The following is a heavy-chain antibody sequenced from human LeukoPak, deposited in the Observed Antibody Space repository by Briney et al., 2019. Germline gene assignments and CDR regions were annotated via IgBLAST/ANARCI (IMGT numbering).Heavy chain of an antibody. Sequence: PSETLSLTCTVSGYSISSGYYWGWIRQPPGKGLEWIGSIYHSGSTYYNPSLKSRVTISVDTSKNQFSPKLSSVTAADTAVYYCARVGCSGGSCYSLDYWGQGTLVTVSS. CDR1: GYSISSGYY. CDR3: ARVGCSGGSCYSLDY. CDR2: IYHSGST. J-gene: IGHJ4*02. V-gene: IGHV4-38-2*02. D-gene: IGHD2-15*01.